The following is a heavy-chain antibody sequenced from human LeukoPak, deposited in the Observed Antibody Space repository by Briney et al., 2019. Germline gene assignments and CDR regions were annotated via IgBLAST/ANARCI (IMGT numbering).Heavy chain of an antibody. V-gene: IGHV4-34*01. CDR2: INHSGST. CDR1: GGSFSGYY. Sequence: PSETLSLTCAVYGGSFSGYYWSWIRQPPGKGLEWIGEINHSGSTNYNPSLKSRVTISVDTSKSQFSLKPSSVTAADTAVYYCAVRFYGYDAFDIWGQGTMVTVSS. J-gene: IGHJ3*02. CDR3: AVRFYGYDAFDI. D-gene: IGHD4-17*01.